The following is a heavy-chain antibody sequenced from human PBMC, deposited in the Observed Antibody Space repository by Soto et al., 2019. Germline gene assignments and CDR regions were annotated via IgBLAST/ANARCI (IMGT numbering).Heavy chain of an antibody. V-gene: IGHV3-23*01. CDR2: ISDSDNAT. CDR3: AKGVSSSAWSANDS. J-gene: IGHJ4*02. CDR1: GFTLSSYA. D-gene: IGHD6-19*01. Sequence: EVQLLESGGGLVQPGGSLRLSCAASGFTLSSYAMTWVRQAPGKGLEWVSVISDSDNATYYADSVKGRLTISRDNSKNNLYLQLNSLRAEDTAVYYCAKGVSSSAWSANDSWGQGTLVTVSA.